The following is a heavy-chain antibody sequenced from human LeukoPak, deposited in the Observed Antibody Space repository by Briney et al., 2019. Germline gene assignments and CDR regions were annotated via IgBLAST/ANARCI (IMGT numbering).Heavy chain of an antibody. CDR3: WYGSGSYYNYPDY. V-gene: IGHV3-21*01. CDR2: ISSSSSYI. CDR1: GFTFSDYS. J-gene: IGHJ4*02. D-gene: IGHD3-10*01. Sequence: GGSLRLSCAASGFTFSDYSMKWIRQAPGKGLELVSSISSSSSYIYYADSVKGRFTISRDNAKNSLYLQMNSLRAEDTAVYYCWYGSGSYYNYPDYWGQGTLVTVSS.